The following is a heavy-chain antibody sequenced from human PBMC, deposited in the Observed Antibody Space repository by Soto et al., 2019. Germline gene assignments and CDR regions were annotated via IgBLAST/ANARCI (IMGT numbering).Heavy chain of an antibody. CDR1: GGYISGGSYS. J-gene: IGHJ3*02. V-gene: IGHV4-30-2*01. CDR3: ATYRKFFQI. Sequence: SETLSLTCAVSGGYISGGSYSRSWIRQPPGKGLEWIGFIYNSGSTYYNSSLKSRVTISVDRSKNHFLLNLTSVTAADTAVYYCATYRKFFQIWGQGTKVTVSS. CDR2: IYNSGST.